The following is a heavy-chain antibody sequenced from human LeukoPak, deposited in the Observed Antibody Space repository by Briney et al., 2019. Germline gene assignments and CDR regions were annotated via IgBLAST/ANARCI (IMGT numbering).Heavy chain of an antibody. V-gene: IGHV3-9*03. D-gene: IGHD3-16*01. CDR2: INWNSGSM. CDR1: GFTFEDYA. J-gene: IGHJ4*02. CDR3: AKGGSSTWFKDYFDF. Sequence: PGGSLRLSCAASGFTFEDYAMHWVRQAPGKGLEWVSGINWNSGSMDYADSVKGRFTISRDNAKNSLYLQMNSLRAEDMALYYCAKGGSSTWFKDYFDFWGQGTLVTVSS.